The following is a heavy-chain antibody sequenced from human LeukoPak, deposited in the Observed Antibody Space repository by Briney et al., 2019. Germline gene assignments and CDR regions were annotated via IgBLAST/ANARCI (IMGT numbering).Heavy chain of an antibody. CDR3: ARDRDVDYGNDGFDI. CDR2: ISASGQTI. V-gene: IGHV3-48*03. J-gene: IGHJ3*02. CDR1: GFSFSTYE. D-gene: IGHD4/OR15-4a*01. Sequence: PGGSLRLSCAASGFSFSTYEFHWVRHAPGKGLEWVSYISASGQTIYYADSVRGRFTIYRDNAKNSLYLQMNSLGAEDTAVYHCARDRDVDYGNDGFDIWGQGTTVTVSS.